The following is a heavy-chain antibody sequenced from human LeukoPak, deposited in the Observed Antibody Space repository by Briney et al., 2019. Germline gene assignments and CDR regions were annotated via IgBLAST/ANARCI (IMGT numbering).Heavy chain of an antibody. D-gene: IGHD3-22*01. J-gene: IGHJ4*02. V-gene: IGHV3-72*01. CDR1: GFTFSDHY. CDR3: AIGPSGYYDLDY. Sequence: GGSLRLSCAASGFTFSDHYMDWVRQAPGKGLEWVGRIRNKANSYTTEYAASVKGRFTISRDDSKNSLYLQMNSLKPEDTAVYYCAIGPSGYYDLDYWGQGTLVTVSS. CDR2: IRNKANSYTT.